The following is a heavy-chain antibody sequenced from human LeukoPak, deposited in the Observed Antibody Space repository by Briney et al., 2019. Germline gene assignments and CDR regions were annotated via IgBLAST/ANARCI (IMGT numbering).Heavy chain of an antibody. CDR2: IIPISGTA. Sequence: SVKVSCKASGGTFSSYAISWVRQAPGQGLEWMGRIIPISGTANYAQKFQGRVTITTDESASTAYMELSSLRSEDTAVYYCARDGQSRGGFDPWGQGTLVTVSS. CDR3: ARDGQSRGGFDP. V-gene: IGHV1-69*05. CDR1: GGTFSSYA. D-gene: IGHD3-10*01. J-gene: IGHJ5*02.